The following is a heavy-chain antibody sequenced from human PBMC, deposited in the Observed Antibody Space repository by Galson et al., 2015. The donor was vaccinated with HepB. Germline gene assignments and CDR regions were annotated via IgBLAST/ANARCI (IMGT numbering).Heavy chain of an antibody. CDR2: INSDGNSA. J-gene: IGHJ6*02. CDR1: GFTFSIYW. Sequence: SLRLSCAASGFTFSIYWMHWVRQVPGKGLVWVSRINSDGNSASYADSVKGRFIISRDNAKNTLYLYMNSLRVEDTAVYYCARESRYCSGGICYAGGDYYYYYGMDVWGQGTTVTVSS. D-gene: IGHD2-15*01. CDR3: ARESRYCSGGICYAGGDYYYYYGMDV. V-gene: IGHV3-74*01.